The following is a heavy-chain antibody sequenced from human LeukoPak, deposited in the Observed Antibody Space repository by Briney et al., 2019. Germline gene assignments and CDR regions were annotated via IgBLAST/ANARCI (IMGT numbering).Heavy chain of an antibody. CDR3: ARECSSTSCSYYFDY. V-gene: IGHV4-59*01. CDR1: GGSISSYY. Sequence: KPSETLSLTCTVSGGSISSYYWRWIRQPPGKGLEGSGYIYYSGSTNYNPSLKSRVTISVDTSKNQFSLKLSSVTAADTAVYYCARECSSTSCSYYFDYWGQGTLVTVSP. CDR2: IYYSGST. J-gene: IGHJ4*02. D-gene: IGHD2-2*01.